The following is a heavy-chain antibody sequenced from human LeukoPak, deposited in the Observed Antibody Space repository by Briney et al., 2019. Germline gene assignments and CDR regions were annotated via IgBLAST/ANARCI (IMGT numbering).Heavy chain of an antibody. CDR3: ATDKITFGGVIGGFDY. D-gene: IGHD3-16*02. CDR1: GYTLTELS. V-gene: IGHV1-24*01. Sequence: GESLTISCKVSGYTLTELSMHWVRQAPGKGLEWMGGFDPEDGETIYAQKFQGRVTMTEDTSTDTAYMELSSLRSEDTAVYYCATDKITFGGVIGGFDYWGQGTLVTVSS. J-gene: IGHJ4*02. CDR2: FDPEDGET.